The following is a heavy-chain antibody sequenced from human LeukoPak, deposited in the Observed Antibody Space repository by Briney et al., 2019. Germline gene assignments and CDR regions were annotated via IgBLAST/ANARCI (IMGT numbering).Heavy chain of an antibody. CDR3: ASSWLRDAFDI. D-gene: IGHD5-12*01. CDR2: IYYSGST. V-gene: IGHV4-59*08. Sequence: SETLSLTCTVSGGSISSYYWSWIRQPPGKGLEWIGYIYYSGSTNYNPSLKSRVTISVDTSKNQFSLKLSSVTAVDTAVYYCASSWLRDAFDIWGQGTMVTVSS. J-gene: IGHJ3*02. CDR1: GGSISSYY.